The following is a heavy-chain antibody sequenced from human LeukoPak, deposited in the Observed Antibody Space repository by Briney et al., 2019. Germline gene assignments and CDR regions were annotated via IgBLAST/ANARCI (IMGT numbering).Heavy chain of an antibody. Sequence: PGGSLRLSCAASGFTFSSYAMSWVRQAPGKGLEWVSAISGSGGSTYYADSVKGRFTISRDNSKNTLYLQMNSLRAEDTAVYYCARSDGGSYYFDYWGQGTLVTVSS. CDR1: GFTFSSYA. CDR2: ISGSGGST. J-gene: IGHJ4*02. V-gene: IGHV3-23*01. D-gene: IGHD3-16*01. CDR3: ARSDGGSYYFDY.